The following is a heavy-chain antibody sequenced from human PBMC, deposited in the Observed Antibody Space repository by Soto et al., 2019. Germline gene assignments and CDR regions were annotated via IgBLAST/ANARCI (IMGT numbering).Heavy chain of an antibody. CDR3: DRGMTTVTTFDY. CDR1: GGSISSGGYS. D-gene: IGHD4-17*01. V-gene: IGHV4-30-2*01. CDR2: IYHSGST. Sequence: QLQLQESGSGLVKPSQTLSLTCAVSGGSISSGGYSWSWIRQRLGKGLEWIGYIYHSGSTYYNPYLKSRVTISVDRSKNQISLKLRSVTAADTAVYYCDRGMTTVTTFDYWGQGTLVTVSS. J-gene: IGHJ4*02.